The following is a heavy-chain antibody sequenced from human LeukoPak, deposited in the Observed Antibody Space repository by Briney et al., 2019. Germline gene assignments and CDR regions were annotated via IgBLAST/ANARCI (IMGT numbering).Heavy chain of an antibody. CDR3: ARYSSSWYGDYFDY. Sequence: GGSLRLSCAASGFSFSSYWMSWVRQAPGKGLEWVANIKQDGSEKYYVDSVKGRFTISRDNAKNSLYLQMNSLRAEDTAVYYCARYSSSWYGDYFDYWGQGILVTVSS. D-gene: IGHD6-13*01. CDR1: GFSFSSYW. V-gene: IGHV3-7*01. CDR2: IKQDGSEK. J-gene: IGHJ4*02.